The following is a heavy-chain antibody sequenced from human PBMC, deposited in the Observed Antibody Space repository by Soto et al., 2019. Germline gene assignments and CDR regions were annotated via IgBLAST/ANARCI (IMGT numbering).Heavy chain of an antibody. CDR2: TSSDGSKK. J-gene: IGHJ3*02. CDR1: GFIFSGYG. CDR3: AKDRVGRVNAFEI. D-gene: IGHD2-15*01. V-gene: IGHV3-30*18. Sequence: QVQLVESGGGVVQPGRSLRLSCAASGFIFSGYGMDWVRQAPGKGLEWVAATSSDGSKKYYADSVKGRFTISRDNSKNTLYLQMNSLRVDDTAVYYCAKDRVGRVNAFEIWGQGTMVTVSS.